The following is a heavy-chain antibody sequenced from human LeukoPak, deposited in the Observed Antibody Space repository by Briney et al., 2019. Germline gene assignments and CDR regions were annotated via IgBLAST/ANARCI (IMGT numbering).Heavy chain of an antibody. CDR3: ARDLNAPIFGVVISFDY. J-gene: IGHJ4*02. CDR2: IHWNSASI. D-gene: IGHD3-3*02. CDR1: GFIFDDYA. Sequence: PGRSLRLSCIASGFIFDDYAMHWVRQAPGKGLEWVAGIHWNSASIGYADSVKGRFTISRDNAKNSLYLQMNSLRAEDTAVYYCARDLNAPIFGVVISFDYWGQGTLVTVSS. V-gene: IGHV3-9*01.